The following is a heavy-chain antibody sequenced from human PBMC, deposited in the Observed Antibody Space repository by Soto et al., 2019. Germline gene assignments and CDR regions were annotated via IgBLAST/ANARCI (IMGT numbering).Heavy chain of an antibody. CDR3: STGSYYDY. CDR2: ISPGSNSI. D-gene: IGHD1-1*01. Sequence: DVQLVESGGGLVQPGGSLRLSCAASGFIFSTYEMNWVRQAPGKGLEWISYISPGSNSIHYADSVRGRFTISRDNARNSLYLQMNSLRAEDTAVYYCSTGSYYDYWGQGTLVTVSS. V-gene: IGHV3-48*03. J-gene: IGHJ4*02. CDR1: GFIFSTYE.